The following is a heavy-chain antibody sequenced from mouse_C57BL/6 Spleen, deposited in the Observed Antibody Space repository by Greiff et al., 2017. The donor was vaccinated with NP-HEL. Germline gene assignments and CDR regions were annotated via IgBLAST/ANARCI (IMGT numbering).Heavy chain of an antibody. CDR3: ARGRLGYYGYDDAMDD. D-gene: IGHD2-2*01. V-gene: IGHV1-82*01. J-gene: IGHJ4*01. Sequence: VHLVESGPELVKPGASVKISCKASGYAFSSSWMNWVKQRPGKGLEWIGWIYPGDGDTNYNGKFKGKATLTADKSSSTAYMQLSSLTSEDSAVYFCARGRLGYYGYDDAMDDWGQGTSVTVSS. CDR1: GYAFSSSW. CDR2: IYPGDGDT.